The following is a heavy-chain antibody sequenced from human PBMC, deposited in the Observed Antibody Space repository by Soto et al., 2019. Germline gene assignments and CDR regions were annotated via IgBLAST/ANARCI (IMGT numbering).Heavy chain of an antibody. CDR3: TNDIGTGARVIMTAFDS. CDR1: GFTFDDYA. Sequence: EVQLVESGGGLVQPGRSLRLSCAASGFTFDDYAMHWVRQAPGKGLEWVSGISWNSGSIGYADSVMGRFTVSRDNAKNSLYLQMNRLRAEDTALYYCTNDIGTGARVIMTAFDSWGQGTLVTVSS. J-gene: IGHJ4*02. D-gene: IGHD3-10*01. CDR2: ISWNSGSI. V-gene: IGHV3-9*01.